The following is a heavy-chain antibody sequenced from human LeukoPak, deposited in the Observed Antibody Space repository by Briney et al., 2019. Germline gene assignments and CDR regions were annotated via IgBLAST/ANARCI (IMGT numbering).Heavy chain of an antibody. CDR2: INPNSGGT. CDR1: GYTFTGYY. J-gene: IGHJ3*02. CDR3: ARGYYYDSSGYYYVRAFDI. V-gene: IGHV1-2*04. D-gene: IGHD3-22*01. Sequence: ASVKVSCKASGYTFTGYYMHWVRQAPGQGLEWMGWINPNSGGTNYAQKFQGWVTMTRDTSISTAYMELSRLRSDDTAVYYCARGYYYDSSGYYYVRAFDIWGQGTMVTVSS.